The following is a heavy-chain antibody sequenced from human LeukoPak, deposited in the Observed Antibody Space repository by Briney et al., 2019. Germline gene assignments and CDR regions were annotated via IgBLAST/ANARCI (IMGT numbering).Heavy chain of an antibody. CDR2: IWYDGSNK. Sequence: PGGSLRLSCAASGFMFSKTGVHWVRQAPGKGLEWVAVIWYDGSNKYYADSVKGRFTISRDNSKNTLYLQMNSLRAEDTAVYYCARDCLEWLSYYGMDVWGQGTTVTVSS. CDR3: ARDCLEWLSYYGMDV. J-gene: IGHJ6*02. D-gene: IGHD3-3*01. V-gene: IGHV3-33*08. CDR1: GFMFSKTG.